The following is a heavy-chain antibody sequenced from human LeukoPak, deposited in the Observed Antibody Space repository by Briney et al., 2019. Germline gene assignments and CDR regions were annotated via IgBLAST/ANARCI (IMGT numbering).Heavy chain of an antibody. CDR2: IYSGGST. V-gene: IGHV3-66*01. CDR1: GFPVSSNY. CDR3: ASLTTVPFDY. D-gene: IGHD4-17*01. J-gene: IGHJ4*02. Sequence: GGSLRLSCAASGFPVSSNYMSWVRQAPGKGLEWVSVIYSGGSTYYADSVKGRFTISRDNSKNTLYLQMNSLRAEDTAVYYCASLTTVPFDYWGQGTLVTVSS.